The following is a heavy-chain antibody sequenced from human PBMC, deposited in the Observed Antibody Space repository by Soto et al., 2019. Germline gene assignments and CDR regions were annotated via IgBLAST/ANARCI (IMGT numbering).Heavy chain of an antibody. D-gene: IGHD3-3*01. CDR1: GGSVITSSYY. Sequence: SETLSLTCTVSGGSVITSSYYWSWIRQPPGKGLEWIGYIYYSGSTKYNPSLKSRVTISVDTSKNQFSLKLRSVTAADTAVYYCASPSRPSVEWLCEFDLWGQGTLLTVP. CDR3: ASPSRPSVEWLCEFDL. CDR2: IYYSGST. V-gene: IGHV4-61*01. J-gene: IGHJ5*02.